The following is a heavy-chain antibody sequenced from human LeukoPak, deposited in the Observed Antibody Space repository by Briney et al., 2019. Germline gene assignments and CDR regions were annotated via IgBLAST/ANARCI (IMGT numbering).Heavy chain of an antibody. CDR3: ARVCGSYCFDY. CDR1: GGSFSGYY. J-gene: IGHJ4*02. D-gene: IGHD1-26*01. CDR2: INHSGST. Sequence: SETLSLTCAVYGGSFSGYYWSWIRQPPGKGLEWIGEINHSGSTYYNPSLKSRVTISVDTSKNQFSLKLSSVTAADTAVYYCARVCGSYCFDYWGQGTLVTVSS. V-gene: IGHV4-34*01.